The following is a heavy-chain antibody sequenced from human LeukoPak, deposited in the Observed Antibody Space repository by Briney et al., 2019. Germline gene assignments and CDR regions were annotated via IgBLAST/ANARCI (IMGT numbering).Heavy chain of an antibody. Sequence: SETLSLTCAVSGGSISSDYYYWSWIRQPPGKGLEWIGYIHHSGNTYYNPSLKSRIIISVDTPKNQFSLKLTSVTPPHTPLHPRASLPHSGYLDPWGPGILVTVSS. V-gene: IGHV4-30-4*08. D-gene: IGHD5-12*01. CDR3: ASLPHSGYLDP. J-gene: IGHJ5*02. CDR2: IHHSGNT. CDR1: GGSISSDYYY.